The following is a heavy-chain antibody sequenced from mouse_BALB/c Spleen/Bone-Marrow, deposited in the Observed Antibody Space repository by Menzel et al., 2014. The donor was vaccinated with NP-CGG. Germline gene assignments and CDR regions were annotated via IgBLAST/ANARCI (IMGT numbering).Heavy chain of an antibody. J-gene: IGHJ4*01. CDR1: GYTFTSYY. D-gene: IGHD2-12*01. Sequence: QVQLKQSGAELVEPGASVKLSCKASGYTFTSYYMCWVKQRPGQGLEWIGEINPSNGGTNFNEKFKSKATLTVDKSSSTAYMSLSSLTSEDSAVYYCTRSRRAMDHWGQGTSVTVSS. CDR3: TRSRRAMDH. V-gene: IGHV1S81*02. CDR2: INPSNGGT.